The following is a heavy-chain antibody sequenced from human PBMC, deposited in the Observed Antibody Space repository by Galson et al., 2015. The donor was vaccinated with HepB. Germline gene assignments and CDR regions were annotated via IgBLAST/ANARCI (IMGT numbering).Heavy chain of an antibody. D-gene: IGHD5-18*01. CDR2: INPNSGGT. Sequence: SVKVSCKASGYTFTGYYMHWVRQAPGQGLEWMGWINPNSGGTNSAQKFQGWVTMTRDTSISAAYMELSRLRSDDTAVYYCARGEVVWLPLVSGNWFDPWGQGTLVTVSS. V-gene: IGHV1-2*04. CDR3: ARGEVVWLPLVSGNWFDP. J-gene: IGHJ5*02. CDR1: GYTFTGYY.